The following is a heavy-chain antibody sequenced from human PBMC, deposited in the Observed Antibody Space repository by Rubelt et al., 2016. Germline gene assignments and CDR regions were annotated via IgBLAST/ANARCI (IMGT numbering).Heavy chain of an antibody. Sequence: GYIFTSYSMHWVRQAPGQGLAWMGIINPSGGSTTYAQKFQGSVSMTRDTSTSTVYMGLSSLRYEDTALYYCARDSSNLAARLPNFDYWGQGTLVSVSS. V-gene: IGHV1-46*01. CDR1: GYIFTSYS. CDR3: ARDSSNLAARLPNFDY. J-gene: IGHJ4*02. D-gene: IGHD6-6*01. CDR2: INPSGGST.